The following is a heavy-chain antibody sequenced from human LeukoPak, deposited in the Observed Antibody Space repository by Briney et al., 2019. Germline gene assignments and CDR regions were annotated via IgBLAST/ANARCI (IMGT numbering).Heavy chain of an antibody. D-gene: IGHD2-2*01. CDR2: ISGSGGST. J-gene: IGHJ4*02. V-gene: IGHV3-23*01. CDR3: AKDHYCSSTSCSDFDY. CDR1: GFTFSSYA. Sequence: GGSLRLSCAASGFTFSSYAMSWVRQAPGKGLEWVSAISGSGGSTYYADSVKGRFTISRDNSKNTLYLQMNSLRAEDTAVYYYAKDHYCSSTSCSDFDYWGQGTLVTVSS.